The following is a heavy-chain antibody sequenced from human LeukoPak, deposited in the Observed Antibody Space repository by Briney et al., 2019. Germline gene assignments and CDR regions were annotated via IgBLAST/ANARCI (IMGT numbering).Heavy chain of an antibody. V-gene: IGHV4-34*01. D-gene: IGHD3-9*01. CDR3: ARVVLTGYSYNWFDP. Sequence: SETLSLTCAVYGGSFSGYYWSWIRQPPGKGLEWIGEINHSGSTNYNPSLKSRVTISVDKSKNQFSLKLRSVTAADTAVYYCARVVLTGYSYNWFDPWGQGTLVTVSS. J-gene: IGHJ5*02. CDR2: INHSGST. CDR1: GGSFSGYY.